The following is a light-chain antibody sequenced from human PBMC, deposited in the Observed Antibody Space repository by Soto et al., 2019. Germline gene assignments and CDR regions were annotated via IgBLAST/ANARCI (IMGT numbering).Light chain of an antibody. V-gene: IGKV3-15*01. Sequence: DTMMTQSPGSLSVSPGERVSLSCRASQTVSSNLAWYQQRPVQAPRLVIYGTSTRATGIQARFSGSGSGTEFTLSISSLQSEDFAVYYCQQYNHWPTTFGQGTKVEIK. CDR1: QTVSSN. CDR3: QQYNHWPTT. CDR2: GTS. J-gene: IGKJ1*01.